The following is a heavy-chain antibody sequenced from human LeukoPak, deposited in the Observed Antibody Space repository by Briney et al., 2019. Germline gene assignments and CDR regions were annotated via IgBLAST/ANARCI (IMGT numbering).Heavy chain of an antibody. CDR1: GVSVTSGSNY. CDR2: IYYSGSS. CDR3: ARDISPFTSAPRHYYGSGRVRGMDV. D-gene: IGHD3-10*01. J-gene: IGHJ6*02. Sequence: SETLSLTCTVSGVSVTSGSNYWHWIRQPPGKGLELIGYIYYSGSSSYNPSLKGRVTMSIDTSKNQFFLKMASVTAADTAVYYCARDISPFTSAPRHYYGSGRVRGMDVWGQGTSVTVSS. V-gene: IGHV4-61*01.